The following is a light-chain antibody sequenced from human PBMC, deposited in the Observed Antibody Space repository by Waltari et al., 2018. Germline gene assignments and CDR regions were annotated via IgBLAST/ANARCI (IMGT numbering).Light chain of an antibody. Sequence: SSELTQDPAVSVAMGQTVRITCQGDSLRSYYASWYQQRPGQAPIVFMYDKNNRPSGVPDRFSGSSSQNTASLTITGAQAEDEASYYCHSRDASGVGGSFGGGTKLTVL. CDR2: DKN. CDR3: HSRDASGVGGS. CDR1: SLRSYY. V-gene: IGLV3-19*01. J-gene: IGLJ2*01.